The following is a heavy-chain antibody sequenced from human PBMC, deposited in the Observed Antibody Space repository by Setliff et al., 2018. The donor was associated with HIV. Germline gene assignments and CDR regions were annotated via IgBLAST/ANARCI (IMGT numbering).Heavy chain of an antibody. Sequence: PSETLSLTCAVSGGSISSRNWWSWVRQPPGKGLEWIGEIYHSGSTNYNPSLNSRVTISVDKSKNQFSLKLSSVTAADTAVYYCARDFKRYNSPCRFDPWGQGTLVTVSS. CDR3: ARDFKRYNSPCRFDP. J-gene: IGHJ5*02. D-gene: IGHD6-13*01. CDR1: GGSISSRNW. V-gene: IGHV4-4*02. CDR2: IYHSGST.